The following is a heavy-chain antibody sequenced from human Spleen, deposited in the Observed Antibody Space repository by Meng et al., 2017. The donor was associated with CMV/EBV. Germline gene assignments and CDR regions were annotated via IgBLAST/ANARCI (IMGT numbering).Heavy chain of an antibody. J-gene: IGHJ5*02. CDR1: GYSFSNYW. CDR2: IYPGDSDT. Sequence: GGSLRLSCEGSGYSFSNYWIDWVRQMPGKGLEWMGSIYPGDSDTRYSPSFQGQVTISADKSIRTAYLQWSSLKASDTATYYCARRGMMTTRGYWFDPWGQGTPVTVSS. V-gene: IGHV5-51*01. CDR3: ARRGMMTTRGYWFDP. D-gene: IGHD4-17*01.